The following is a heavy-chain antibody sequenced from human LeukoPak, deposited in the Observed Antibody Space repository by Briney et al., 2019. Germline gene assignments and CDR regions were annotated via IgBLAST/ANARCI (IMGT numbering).Heavy chain of an antibody. D-gene: IGHD1-26*01. CDR2: ISIAGDT. J-gene: IGHJ4*02. V-gene: IGHV3-13*01. Sequence: PGRSLRLSCAASGFTFSSYDMHWVRQATGKGLEWVSAISIAGDTYYPGSVKGRFTTSRENAKNSLYLQMNSLRADDTAVYYCARQKTPHGNFDYWGQGTLVTVSS. CDR3: ARQKTPHGNFDY. CDR1: GFTFSSYD.